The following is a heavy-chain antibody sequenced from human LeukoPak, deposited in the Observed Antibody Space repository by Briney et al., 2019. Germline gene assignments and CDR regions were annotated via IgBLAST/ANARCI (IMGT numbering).Heavy chain of an antibody. D-gene: IGHD6-19*01. CDR1: GGSISSYY. Sequence: SETLSLTCTVSGGSISSYYWSWIRQPAGKGLEWIGHIYSTGSTNYNASLKSRVTISLDKSKNQFSLKVTSVTAADTAMYYCARDRKAVTGTFDSWGQGSLVTVS. V-gene: IGHV4-4*07. CDR2: IYSTGST. CDR3: ARDRKAVTGTFDS. J-gene: IGHJ4*02.